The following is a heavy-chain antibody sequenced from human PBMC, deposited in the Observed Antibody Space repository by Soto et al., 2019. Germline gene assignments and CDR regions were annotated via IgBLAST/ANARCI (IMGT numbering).Heavy chain of an antibody. J-gene: IGHJ5*02. CDR1: GGTFSSYA. D-gene: IGHD2-15*01. CDR2: IIPIFGTA. CDR3: ARSSGYCSGGSCYPTYNWFDP. Sequence: ASVKVSCKASGGTFSSYAISWVRQAPGQGLEWMGGIIPIFGTANYAQKFQGRVTITADESTSTAYMELSSLRSEDTAVYYCARSSGYCSGGSCYPTYNWFDPWGQGTLVTVSS. V-gene: IGHV1-69*13.